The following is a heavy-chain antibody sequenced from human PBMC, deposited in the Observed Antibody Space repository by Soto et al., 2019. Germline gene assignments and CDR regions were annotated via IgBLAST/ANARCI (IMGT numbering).Heavy chain of an antibody. CDR3: AINYKYYYDSSGYWFDP. D-gene: IGHD3-22*01. CDR2: ISAYNGNT. V-gene: IGHV1-18*04. J-gene: IGHJ5*02. Sequence: ASVKVSCKASGYTFTSYGISWVRQAPGQGLEWMGWISAYNGNTNYAQKLKGRVTMTTDTSTSTAYMELRSLRSDDTAVYYCAINYKYYYDSSGYWFDPWGQGTLVTVSS. CDR1: GYTFTSYG.